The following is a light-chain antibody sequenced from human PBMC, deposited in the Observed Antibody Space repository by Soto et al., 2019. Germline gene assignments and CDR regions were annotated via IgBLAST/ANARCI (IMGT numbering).Light chain of an antibody. Sequence: QLVLTQPPSAPGTPGQRVTISCSGSSSNIGSNYVYWYQQLPGTAPKLLIYRNNQRPSGVPDRFSGSKSGTSASLAISGLRSEDEADYYCAAWDDSLSGVVFGGGTKLTVL. V-gene: IGLV1-47*01. J-gene: IGLJ2*01. CDR2: RNN. CDR1: SSNIGSNY. CDR3: AAWDDSLSGVV.